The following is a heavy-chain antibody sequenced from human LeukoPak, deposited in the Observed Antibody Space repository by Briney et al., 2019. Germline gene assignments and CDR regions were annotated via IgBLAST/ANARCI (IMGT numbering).Heavy chain of an antibody. CDR2: ISGSGGST. D-gene: IGHD3-22*01. V-gene: IGHV3-23*01. Sequence: GGSLRLSCAASGFTLSSYAMSWVRQAPGKGLEWVSAISGSGGSTYYADSVKGRFTISRDNAKNSLYLQMNSLRAEDTAVYYCARDFYYDSSGYYYNWGQGTLVTVSS. CDR3: ARDFYYDSSGYYYN. CDR1: GFTLSSYA. J-gene: IGHJ4*02.